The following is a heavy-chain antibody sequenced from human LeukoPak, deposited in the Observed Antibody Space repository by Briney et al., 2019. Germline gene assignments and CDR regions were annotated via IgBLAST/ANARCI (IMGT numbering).Heavy chain of an antibody. Sequence: GGSLRLSCAASEFTFSNYAMTWVRQAPGKGLKWVSTISGSGTATYYADSVKGRFSISRDNSKNTLYLQMNGLRAEDTAVYYCAKENNWNDGRFNYFDYWGQGTLVTVSS. CDR1: EFTFSNYA. J-gene: IGHJ4*02. CDR2: ISGSGTAT. CDR3: AKENNWNDGRFNYFDY. D-gene: IGHD1-20*01. V-gene: IGHV3-23*01.